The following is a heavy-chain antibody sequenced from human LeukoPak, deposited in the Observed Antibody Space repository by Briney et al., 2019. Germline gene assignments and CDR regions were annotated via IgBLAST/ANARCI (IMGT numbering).Heavy chain of an antibody. CDR2: ISYDGSNK. CDR3: ARAGGRLYYYYYYMDV. D-gene: IGHD2-8*02. CDR1: GFTFSSYA. V-gene: IGHV3-30*04. Sequence: GGSLRLSCAASGFTFSSYAMHWVRQAPGKGLEWVAVISYDGSNKYYADSVKGRFTISRDNSKNTLYLQMNSLRAEDTAVYYCARAGGRLYYYYYYMDVWGKGTTVTVSS. J-gene: IGHJ6*03.